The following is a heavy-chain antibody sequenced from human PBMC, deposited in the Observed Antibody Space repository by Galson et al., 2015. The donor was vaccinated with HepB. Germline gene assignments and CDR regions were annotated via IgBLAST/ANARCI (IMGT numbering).Heavy chain of an antibody. CDR1: GGSFSGYY. D-gene: IGHD3-16*02. V-gene: IGHV4-34*01. CDR2: INHSGST. J-gene: IGHJ3*02. CDR3: ARGSRITFGGVIVLDAFDI. Sequence: SEPLSLTCAVYGGSFSGYYWSWIRQPPGKGLEWIGEINHSGSTNYNPSLKSRVTISVDTSKNQFSLKLSSVTAADTAVYYCARGSRITFGGVIVLDAFDIWGQGTMVTVSS.